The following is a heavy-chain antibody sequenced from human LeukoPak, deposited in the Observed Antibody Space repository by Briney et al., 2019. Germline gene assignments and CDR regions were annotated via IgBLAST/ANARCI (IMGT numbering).Heavy chain of an antibody. V-gene: IGHV5-51*01. CDR1: EYTFTTYW. Sequence: GESLKISCQGSEYTFTTYWIAWVRQMPGKGLEWMGIIYPGDSDTRYSPSFQGQVTISADKSISTAYLQWSSLKASDTAMYYCALAATTGGGAFDIWGQGTMVTVSS. CDR3: ALAATTGGGAFDI. CDR2: IYPGDSDT. J-gene: IGHJ3*02. D-gene: IGHD1-26*01.